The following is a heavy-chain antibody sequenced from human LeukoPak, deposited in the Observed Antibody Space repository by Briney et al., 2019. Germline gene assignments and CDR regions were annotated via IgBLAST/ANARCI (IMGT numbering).Heavy chain of an antibody. V-gene: IGHV3-74*01. J-gene: IGHJ5*02. D-gene: IGHD3-22*01. CDR2: INSDGSST. Sequence: GGSLRLPCAASGFTFSSYWMHWVRQAPGKGLVWVSRINSDGSSTSYADSVKGRFTISRDNAKNTLYLQMNSLRAEDTAVYYCARDRLRYYYDSSGRDFDPWGQGTLVTVSS. CDR3: ARDRLRYYYDSSGRDFDP. CDR1: GFTFSSYW.